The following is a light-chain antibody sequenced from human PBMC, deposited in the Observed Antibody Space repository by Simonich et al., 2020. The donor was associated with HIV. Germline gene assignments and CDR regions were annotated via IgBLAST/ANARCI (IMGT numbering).Light chain of an antibody. Sequence: QSALTQPASVSGSPGQSITISCTGTSSDVGGYNYVSWYQQHPGKAPKLLIYDVSNRPSGVSNRFSGSKSANTASLTISGLQAEDEADYYCTSYTSSSLWVFGGGTKLTVL. V-gene: IGLV2-14*03. CDR1: SSDVGGYNY. J-gene: IGLJ3*02. CDR3: TSYTSSSLWV. CDR2: DVS.